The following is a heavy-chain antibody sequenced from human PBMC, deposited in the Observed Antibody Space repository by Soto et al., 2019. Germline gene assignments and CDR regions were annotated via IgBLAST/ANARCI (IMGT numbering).Heavy chain of an antibody. CDR1: GFSLTTSGVG. V-gene: IGHV2-5*02. CDR3: AHRQGRYSGYTYYYYGMDV. J-gene: IGHJ6*02. CDR2: IYWDDDK. D-gene: IGHD5-12*01. Sequence: QITLKESGPTLVKPTQTLTLICTFSGFSLTTSGVGVGWIRQPPGKALEWLALIYWDDDKRYSPSLKSRLTITKDTSKNQVVLIMTNMDPVDTATYYCAHRQGRYSGYTYYYYGMDVWGQGTTVTVSS.